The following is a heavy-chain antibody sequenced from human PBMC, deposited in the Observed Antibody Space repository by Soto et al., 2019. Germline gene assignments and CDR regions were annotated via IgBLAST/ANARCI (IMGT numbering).Heavy chain of an antibody. CDR3: ARPGYSSSWYSFDY. CDR1: GGTFSSYA. Sequence: ASVKVSCKASGGTFSSYAISWGGQAPGQGLEWMGGIIPIFGTANYAQKFQGRVTITADESTSTAYMELSSLRSEDTAVYYCARPGYSSSWYSFDYWGQGTRVTVSS. V-gene: IGHV1-69*13. D-gene: IGHD6-13*01. CDR2: IIPIFGTA. J-gene: IGHJ4*02.